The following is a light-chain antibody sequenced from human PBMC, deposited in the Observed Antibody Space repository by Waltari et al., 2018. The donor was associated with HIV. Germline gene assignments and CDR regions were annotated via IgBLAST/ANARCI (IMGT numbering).Light chain of an antibody. CDR1: QSIGSY. Sequence: EIVLTQSPATLSLSPGQRATLSCRASQSIGSYLAWYQQKPGQAPRLLIFDASNKATGTPARFSGSGSGTDFTLTISSLEAEDFAVYYGQQRTPVAFGQGTRLEIK. CDR2: DAS. V-gene: IGKV3-11*01. J-gene: IGKJ5*01. CDR3: QQRTPVA.